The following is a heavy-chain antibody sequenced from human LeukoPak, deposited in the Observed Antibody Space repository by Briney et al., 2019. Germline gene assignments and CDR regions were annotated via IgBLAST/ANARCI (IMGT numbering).Heavy chain of an antibody. V-gene: IGHV3-48*03. CDR3: ARSNYYDSSGHLTQYFQH. CDR1: GCTFSSYE. Sequence: GGSLRLSCAASGCTFSSYEMNWVRQAPGKGLEWVSYISSSGSTIYYADSVKGRFTISRDNAKNSLYLQMNSLRAEDTAVYYCARSNYYDSSGHLTQYFQHWGQGTLVTVSS. CDR2: ISSSGSTI. J-gene: IGHJ1*01. D-gene: IGHD3-22*01.